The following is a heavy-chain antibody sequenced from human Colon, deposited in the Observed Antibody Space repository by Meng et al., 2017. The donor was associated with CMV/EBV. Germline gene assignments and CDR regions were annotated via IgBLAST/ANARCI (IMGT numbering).Heavy chain of an antibody. Sequence: GESLKISCAASGFTFSSYSMNWVRQAPGKGLEWVSSISSSSSYIYYADSVKGRFTISRDNAKNSLYLQMNSLRVEDTAVYYCARGVGGSYSDYWGQGTLVTVSS. D-gene: IGHD1-26*01. J-gene: IGHJ4*02. CDR2: ISSSSSYI. CDR3: ARGVGGSYSDY. CDR1: GFTFSSYS. V-gene: IGHV3-21*01.